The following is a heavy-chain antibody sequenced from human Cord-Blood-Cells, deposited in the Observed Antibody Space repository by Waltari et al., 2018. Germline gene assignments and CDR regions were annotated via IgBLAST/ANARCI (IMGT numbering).Heavy chain of an antibody. CDR3: ARRGRGDYAFDI. Sequence: QLQLQESGPGLVKPSETLSLTCTVSGGSISSRSYYWGCIRQPPGKGLEWIGSIYYSGSTYYNPSLKSRVTISVDTSKNQFSLKLSSVTAADTAVYYCARRGRGDYAFDIWGQGTMVTVSS. V-gene: IGHV4-39*01. CDR2: IYYSGST. CDR1: GGSISSRSYY. D-gene: IGHD2-21*02. J-gene: IGHJ3*02.